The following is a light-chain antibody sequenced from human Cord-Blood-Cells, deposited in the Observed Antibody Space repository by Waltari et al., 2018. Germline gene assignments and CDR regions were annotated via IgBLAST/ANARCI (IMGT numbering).Light chain of an antibody. CDR2: EGS. V-gene: IGLV2-23*01. CDR1: SSDVGSSNL. Sequence: QSALTQPASVSGSPGQSITISCTRTSSDVGSSNLVSWYQQHPGNAPTLMISEGSKRTAGVSNRFSGSQSGNPASLTISGLQAEDEADYCCCSCAGSSTYDVFGTGTKVTVL. J-gene: IGLJ1*01. CDR3: CSCAGSSTYDV.